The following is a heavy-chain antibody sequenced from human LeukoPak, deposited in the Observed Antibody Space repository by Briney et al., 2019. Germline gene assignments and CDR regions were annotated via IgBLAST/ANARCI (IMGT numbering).Heavy chain of an antibody. J-gene: IGHJ4*02. CDR2: INPSGGST. D-gene: IGHD6-13*01. V-gene: IGHV1-46*01. CDR3: ARERAAGHFDY. Sequence: ASVKVSCKASGYTFTSYYMHWVRQAPGQGLERMGIINPSGGSTSYAQKFQGRVTMTRDMSTSTVYMELSSLRSEDTAVYYCARERAAGHFDYWGQGTLVTVSS. CDR1: GYTFTSYY.